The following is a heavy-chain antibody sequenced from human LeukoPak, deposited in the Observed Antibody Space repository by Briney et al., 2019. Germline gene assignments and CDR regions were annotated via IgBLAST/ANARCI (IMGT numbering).Heavy chain of an antibody. J-gene: IGHJ4*02. V-gene: IGHV3-20*04. CDR2: INWNGGST. D-gene: IGHD6-13*01. CDR3: ARDIAAAGSYYFDY. CDR1: GFTFDDYG. Sequence: GGSLRLSCAASGFTFDDYGMNWVRHAPGKGLEWVSGINWNGGSTAYADSVKGRFTISRDNAKNSLYLQMSSLRAEDTAFYYCARDIAAAGSYYFDYWGQGTLVTVSS.